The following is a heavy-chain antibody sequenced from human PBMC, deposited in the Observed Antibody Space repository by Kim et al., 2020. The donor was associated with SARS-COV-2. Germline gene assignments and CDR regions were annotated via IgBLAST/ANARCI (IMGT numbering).Heavy chain of an antibody. CDR1: GFTFSSYS. D-gene: IGHD3-22*01. Sequence: GGSLRLSCAASGFTFSSYSMNWVRQAPGKGLEWVSSVSSSSTYTYYADSVKGRFTISSDNAKNSLYLQMNSLRAEDTAVYYCARYYYDSSGYDNYFDYWGQGTLVTVSS. V-gene: IGHV3-21*01. CDR3: ARYYYDSSGYDNYFDY. CDR2: VSSSSTYT. J-gene: IGHJ4*02.